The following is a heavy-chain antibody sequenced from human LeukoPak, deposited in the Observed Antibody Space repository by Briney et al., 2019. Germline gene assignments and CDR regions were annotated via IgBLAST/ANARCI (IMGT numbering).Heavy chain of an antibody. V-gene: IGHV3-53*05. CDR1: GFTVSSNY. CDR2: IYSGGST. J-gene: IGHJ6*02. Sequence: GGSLRLSCAASGFTVSSNYMSWVRQAPGKGLEWVSVIYSGGSTYYADSVKGRFTISRDNSKNTLYLQMNSLRAEDTAVYYCARDPGYCSGGSCYAYYYYGMDVWGQGTTVTVSS. CDR3: ARDPGYCSGGSCYAYYYYGMDV. D-gene: IGHD2-15*01.